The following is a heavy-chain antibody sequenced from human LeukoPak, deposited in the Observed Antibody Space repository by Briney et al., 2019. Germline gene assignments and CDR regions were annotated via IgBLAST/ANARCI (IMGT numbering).Heavy chain of an antibody. Sequence: GGSLRLSCAASGFTFSSYEMNWVRQAPGKGLEWISSISSSSSYIYYADSVKGRFTISRDNAKNSLYLQMNSLRAEDTAVYYCAREEYSSSWYGSLEVDYWGQGTLVTVSS. V-gene: IGHV3-21*01. J-gene: IGHJ4*02. CDR1: GFTFSSYE. CDR2: ISSSSSYI. D-gene: IGHD6-13*01. CDR3: AREEYSSSWYGSLEVDY.